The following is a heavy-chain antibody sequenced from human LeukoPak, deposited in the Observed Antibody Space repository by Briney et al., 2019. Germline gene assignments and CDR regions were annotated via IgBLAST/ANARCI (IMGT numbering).Heavy chain of an antibody. Sequence: KPSETLFITCNGSGASFESHYLTWIRQTPPKRLQWIGYYFDTGSTDYNPSLKSRVTMSVDRSKNQFFLSLKSVTAADTAVYYCVRTGWELLTTWGPGTPVTVSS. CDR2: YFDTGST. D-gene: IGHD4-23*01. J-gene: IGHJ4*02. CDR3: VRTGWELLTT. V-gene: IGHV4-59*11. CDR1: GASFESHY.